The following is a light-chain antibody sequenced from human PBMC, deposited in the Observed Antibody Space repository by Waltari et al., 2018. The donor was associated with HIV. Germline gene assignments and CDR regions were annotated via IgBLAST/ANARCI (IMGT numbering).Light chain of an antibody. CDR1: ALPTQY. CDR2: RDK. CDR3: QSADSTGTYWA. Sequence: SYELTQPPSASVSPGQTARISCSGDALPTQYVFWYQQRPGQAPVMVIYRDKERPSGIPDRFSGSSAGTTVTLTISGVQAEDEADYYCQSADSTGTYWAFGGGTKLTVL. J-gene: IGLJ3*02. V-gene: IGLV3-25*03.